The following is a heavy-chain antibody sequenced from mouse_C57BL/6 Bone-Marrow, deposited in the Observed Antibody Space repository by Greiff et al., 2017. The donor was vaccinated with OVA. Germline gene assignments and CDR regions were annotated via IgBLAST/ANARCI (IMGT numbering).Heavy chain of an antibody. CDR1: GYTFTSYW. Sequence: VQLQQPGAELVRPGSSVKLSCKASGYTFTSYWMHWVKQRPIQGLEWIGNIDPSDSETHYNQKFKDKATLTVDKSSSTAYMQLSSLTSEDSAVYYCAREGDGNYGFAYWGQGTLVTVSA. V-gene: IGHV1-52*01. J-gene: IGHJ3*01. D-gene: IGHD2-1*01. CDR2: IDPSDSET. CDR3: AREGDGNYGFAY.